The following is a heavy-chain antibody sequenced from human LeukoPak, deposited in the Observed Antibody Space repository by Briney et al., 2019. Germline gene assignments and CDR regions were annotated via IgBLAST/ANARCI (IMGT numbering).Heavy chain of an antibody. D-gene: IGHD1-26*01. Sequence: GGSLRLSCAASGFTFSSYAMHWVRQAPGKGLEWVAVISYDGSNKYYADSVKGRFTISRDNSKNTLYLQMNSLRAEDTAVYYCAKVGGGSFYSVFDYWGQGTLVTVSS. CDR2: ISYDGSNK. CDR1: GFTFSSYA. V-gene: IGHV3-30-3*01. J-gene: IGHJ4*02. CDR3: AKVGGGSFYSVFDY.